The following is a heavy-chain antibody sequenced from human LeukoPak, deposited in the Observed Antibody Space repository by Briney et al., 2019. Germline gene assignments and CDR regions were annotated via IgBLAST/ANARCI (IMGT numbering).Heavy chain of an antibody. Sequence: ASVKVSCMASGYTFTGYYMHGVRQAPGQGLEWMGWINPNSGGTNYAQKFQGRVTMTRDTSISTAYMELSRLRSDDTAVYYCASQPSEHIVVVTAAFDIWGQGTMVTVSS. V-gene: IGHV1-2*02. D-gene: IGHD2-21*02. J-gene: IGHJ3*02. CDR2: INPNSGGT. CDR1: GYTFTGYY. CDR3: ASQPSEHIVVVTAAFDI.